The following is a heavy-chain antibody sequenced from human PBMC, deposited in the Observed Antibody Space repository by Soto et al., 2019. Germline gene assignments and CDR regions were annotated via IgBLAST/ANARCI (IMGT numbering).Heavy chain of an antibody. Sequence: PGGSLRLCCAASGFNLNPYGIHWVRQAPGKGLQWVAQLLCDGSRKDYADSVRGRFTTTRDNSKNTLYLQMYSLRVDDTAMYNCVRDLALVADYWGQGTLVT. CDR3: VRDLALVADY. CDR2: LLCDGSRK. V-gene: IGHV3-30*03. D-gene: IGHD2-8*02. CDR1: GFNLNPYG. J-gene: IGHJ4*02.